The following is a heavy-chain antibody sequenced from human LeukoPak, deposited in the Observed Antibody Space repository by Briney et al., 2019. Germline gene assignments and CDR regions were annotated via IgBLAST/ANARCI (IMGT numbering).Heavy chain of an antibody. D-gene: IGHD2-2*01. CDR1: GGSIAGSSYY. V-gene: IGHV4-39*07. CDR3: AREVNAAAAYNWFDP. J-gene: IGHJ5*02. CDR2: IYYSGST. Sequence: SETLSLTCTVSGGSIAGSSYYWVWIRQPPGNGLEWIGTIYYSGSTYYNPSLKSRVTISVDTSKNQFSLRLGSVTAADTAVYYCAREVNAAAAYNWFDPWGQGTLVTVSS.